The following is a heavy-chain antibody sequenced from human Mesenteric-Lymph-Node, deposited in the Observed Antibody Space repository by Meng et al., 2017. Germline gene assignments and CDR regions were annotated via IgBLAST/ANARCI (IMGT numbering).Heavy chain of an antibody. D-gene: IGHD3-10*01. Sequence: GGSLRLSCKGSGYSFTSYWIGWVRQMPGKGLEWMGIIYPGDSDTRYSPSFQGQVTISADKSISTAYLQWSSLKASDTAMYYCARLRPYYYGSGSYSYYFDYWGQGTLVTVSS. CDR2: IYPGDSDT. V-gene: IGHV5-51*01. CDR1: GYSFTSYW. CDR3: ARLRPYYYGSGSYSYYFDY. J-gene: IGHJ4*02.